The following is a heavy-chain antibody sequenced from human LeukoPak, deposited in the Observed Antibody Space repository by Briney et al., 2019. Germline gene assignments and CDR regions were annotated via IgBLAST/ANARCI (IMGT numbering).Heavy chain of an antibody. V-gene: IGHV3-64*01. CDR3: ARRYCGGGNCYHPYDY. D-gene: IGHD2-15*01. Sequence: GGSLRLSCAASGFTFSSYAMHWVRQAPGKGLEYVSAISGDGTSTYYANSVKGRFTISRDNSKNTLYFQMGSLRPEDKAVYYCARRYCGGGNCYHPYDYWGQGTLVTVSS. CDR1: GFTFSSYA. J-gene: IGHJ4*02. CDR2: ISGDGTST.